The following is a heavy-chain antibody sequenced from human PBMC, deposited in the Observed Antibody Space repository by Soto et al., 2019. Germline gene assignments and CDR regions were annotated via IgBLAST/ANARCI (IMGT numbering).Heavy chain of an antibody. CDR2: IKQDGSEK. CDR3: ARTMIVVVITSNDAFDI. D-gene: IGHD3-22*01. J-gene: IGHJ3*02. V-gene: IGHV3-7*03. CDR1: GFTFSSYW. Sequence: VGSLRLSCAASGFTFSSYWMSWVRQAPGKGLEWVANIKQDGSEKYYVDSVKGRFTISRDNAKNSLYLQMNSLRAEDTAVYYCARTMIVVVITSNDAFDIWGQGTMVTVSS.